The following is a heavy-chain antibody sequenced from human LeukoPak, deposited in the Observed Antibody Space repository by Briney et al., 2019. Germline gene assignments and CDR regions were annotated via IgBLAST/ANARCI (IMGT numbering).Heavy chain of an antibody. CDR1: GYTFTGDW. D-gene: IGHD1-1*01. CDR2: IYPGDSDT. Sequence: GESLKISCKASGYTFTGDWIGWVRQMPGKGLEWMGIIYPGDSDTKYNAPFQGQVTISADKSISTAYLQWSSLKASDTAMYYCARRERGSYIDYWGQGTLVTVSS. CDR3: ARRERGSYIDY. V-gene: IGHV5-51*01. J-gene: IGHJ4*02.